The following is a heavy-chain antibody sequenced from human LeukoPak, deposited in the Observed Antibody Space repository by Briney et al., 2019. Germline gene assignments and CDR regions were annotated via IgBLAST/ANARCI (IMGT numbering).Heavy chain of an antibody. Sequence: SETLSLTCTVSGGSISSGGYYWSWIRQHPGKGLEWIGYIYYSGSTYYNPSLKSRVTISVDTSKNQFSLKLSSVTAADTAVYYCARVKGPGRSFDYWGQGTLVTVSS. CDR3: ARVKGPGRSFDY. D-gene: IGHD3-16*02. J-gene: IGHJ4*02. CDR2: IYYSGST. CDR1: GGSISSGGYY. V-gene: IGHV4-31*03.